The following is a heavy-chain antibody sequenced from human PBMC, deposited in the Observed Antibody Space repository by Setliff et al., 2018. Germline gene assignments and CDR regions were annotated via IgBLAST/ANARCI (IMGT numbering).Heavy chain of an antibody. V-gene: IGHV5-51*01. CDR1: GYSFTNYW. CDR3: ARQAIFGSDAFDI. CDR2: IYPGDSDT. J-gene: IGHJ3*02. Sequence: KISCKGSGYSFTNYWIGWVRQMPGKGLEWMGIIYPGDSDTRYSPSFQGQVTISADKSISTAYLQWSSLKASDTAMYYCARQAIFGSDAFDIWGQGTMVTVSS. D-gene: IGHD3-3*01.